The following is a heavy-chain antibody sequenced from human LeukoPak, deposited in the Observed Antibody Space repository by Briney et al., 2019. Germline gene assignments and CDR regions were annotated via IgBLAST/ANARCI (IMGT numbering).Heavy chain of an antibody. CDR2: INSDGSST. CDR3: AKGKQVAATGDYFDY. Sequence: GGSLGLSCVASGFTFSSYWMHWVRQAPGKGLVWVSRINSDGSSTSYADSVKGRFTISRDNAKNTLYLQMNSLRAEDTAVYYCAKGKQVAATGDYFDYWGQGTLVTVSS. D-gene: IGHD6-19*01. CDR1: GFTFSSYW. J-gene: IGHJ4*02. V-gene: IGHV3-74*01.